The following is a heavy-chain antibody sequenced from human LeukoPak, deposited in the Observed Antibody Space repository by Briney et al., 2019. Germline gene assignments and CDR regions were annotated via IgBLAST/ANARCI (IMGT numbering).Heavy chain of an antibody. Sequence: WASVKVSCKASGYTFTSYAMHWVRQAPGQRLEWMGWINAGNGNTKYSQNFQGRVTITRDTSASTAYMELSSLRSEDTAVYYCAQYCSSTSCPLDYWGQGTLVTVSS. CDR3: AQYCSSTSCPLDY. D-gene: IGHD2-2*01. J-gene: IGHJ4*02. CDR2: INAGNGNT. V-gene: IGHV1-3*01. CDR1: GYTFTSYA.